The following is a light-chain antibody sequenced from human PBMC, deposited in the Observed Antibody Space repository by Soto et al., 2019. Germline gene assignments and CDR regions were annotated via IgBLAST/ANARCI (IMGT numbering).Light chain of an antibody. Sequence: QSVLTQPPSASGSPGQSVTISCTGTSSDVGGYNYVSWYQQHPGKAPKLMIYEVSKRPSGVPDRFSRSKSGNTASLTVSGLQAEDEADYYCGSYAGSKNLVFGGGTKVTVL. CDR3: GSYAGSKNLV. J-gene: IGLJ2*01. CDR1: SSDVGGYNY. V-gene: IGLV2-8*01. CDR2: EVS.